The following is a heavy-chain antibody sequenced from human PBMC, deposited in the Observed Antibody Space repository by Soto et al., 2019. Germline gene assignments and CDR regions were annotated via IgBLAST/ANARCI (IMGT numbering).Heavy chain of an antibody. Sequence: GSLSLACVGSGFIFSNNGMHLVLQTPGKGLEWVAFMSYDGSDTFYADSVKGRFTISRDNSKNTLFLHMSNLRAEDTAMYYCTIVRVADSALDHWGQGTLVTVSS. J-gene: IGHJ4*02. CDR2: MSYDGSDT. V-gene: IGHV3-30*02. CDR1: GFIFSNNG. D-gene: IGHD3-10*02. CDR3: TIVRVADSALDH.